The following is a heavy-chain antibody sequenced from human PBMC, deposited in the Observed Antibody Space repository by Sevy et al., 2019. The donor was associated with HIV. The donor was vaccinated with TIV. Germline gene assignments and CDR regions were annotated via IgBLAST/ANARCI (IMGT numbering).Heavy chain of an antibody. CDR2: INLDGSMK. CDR1: GFTFSSYW. J-gene: IGHJ4*02. Sequence: GGSLRLSCAASGFTFSSYWMSWVRQAPGKGLEWGANINLDGSMKYYVDSVKGRFTVSRDNAKNSLSLQMNSLRAEDTAVYYCARSIAATGPDYWGQGTLVTVSS. CDR3: ARSIAATGPDY. D-gene: IGHD6-13*01. V-gene: IGHV3-7*01.